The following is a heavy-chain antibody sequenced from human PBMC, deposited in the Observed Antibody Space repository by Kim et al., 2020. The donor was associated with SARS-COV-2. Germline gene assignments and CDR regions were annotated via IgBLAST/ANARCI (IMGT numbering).Heavy chain of an antibody. Sequence: GGSLRLSCAASGFTFSSYGMHWVRQAPGKGLEWVAVISYDGSNKYYADSVKGRFTISRDNSKNTLYLQMNSLRAEDTAVYYCAKDRQQLVGSWGQGTLVTVSS. CDR1: GFTFSSYG. CDR2: ISYDGSNK. D-gene: IGHD6-13*01. V-gene: IGHV3-30*18. J-gene: IGHJ5*02. CDR3: AKDRQQLVGS.